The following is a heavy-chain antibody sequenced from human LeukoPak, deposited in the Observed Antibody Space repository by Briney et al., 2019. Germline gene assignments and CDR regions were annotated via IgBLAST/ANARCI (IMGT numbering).Heavy chain of an antibody. V-gene: IGHV3-23*01. Sequence: GGSLRLSCAASGFTFSSSAMSWVRQAPGKGLEWVSAISNNGGYTYYADSVQGRCTISRDNSKSTLCLQMNSLRAEDTAVYYCAKQLGYCSDGSCYFPYWGQRTLVTVSS. J-gene: IGHJ4*02. CDR2: ISNNGGYT. CDR3: AKQLGYCSDGSCYFPY. CDR1: GFTFSSSA. D-gene: IGHD2-15*01.